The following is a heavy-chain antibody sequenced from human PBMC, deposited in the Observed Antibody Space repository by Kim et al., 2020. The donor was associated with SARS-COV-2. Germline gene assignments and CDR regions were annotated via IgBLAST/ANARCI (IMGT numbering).Heavy chain of an antibody. J-gene: IGHJ3*02. CDR2: IIPILGIE. V-gene: IGHV1-69*04. D-gene: IGHD4-17*01. Sequence: SVKVSCKASGGTFNNYAISWVRQAPGQGLEWMGRIIPILGIENYAQKFQGRVTITADKSTSTAYMEVHSLRSEDTAVYFCASLDYGGNSGAFEIWGQGTMVTVSS. CDR3: ASLDYGGNSGAFEI. CDR1: GGTFNNYA.